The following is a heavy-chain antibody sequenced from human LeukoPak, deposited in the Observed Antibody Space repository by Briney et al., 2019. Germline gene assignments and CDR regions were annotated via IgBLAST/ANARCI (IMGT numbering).Heavy chain of an antibody. CDR3: ARANYSGSGSHYNPSFFDY. D-gene: IGHD3-10*01. Sequence: ASVKVSCKASGYSFTSSYMHWVRQAPGQGLEWMGEINPSGGRTNYAQKFQGRVDMTRETSTSTVYMELSSLRSEDTAVYYCARANYSGSGSHYNPSFFDYWGQGTLVTVSS. J-gene: IGHJ4*02. CDR2: INPSGGRT. CDR1: GYSFTSSY. V-gene: IGHV1-46*01.